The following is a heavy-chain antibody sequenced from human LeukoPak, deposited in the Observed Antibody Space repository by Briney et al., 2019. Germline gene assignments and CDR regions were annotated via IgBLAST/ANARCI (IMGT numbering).Heavy chain of an antibody. V-gene: IGHV3-9*01. CDR2: ISWNSGSI. D-gene: IGHD2-21*02. Sequence: HTGRSLRLSCAASGFTFDDYAMHWVRQAPGKGLEWVSGISWNSGSIGYADSVKGRFTISRDNAKNSLYLQMNSLRAEDTALYYCAKDRKGVVTAVDYWGQGTLVTVSS. J-gene: IGHJ4*02. CDR1: GFTFDDYA. CDR3: AKDRKGVVTAVDY.